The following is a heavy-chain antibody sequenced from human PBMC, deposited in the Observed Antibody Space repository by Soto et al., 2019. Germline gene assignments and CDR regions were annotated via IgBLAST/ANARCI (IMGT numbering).Heavy chain of an antibody. J-gene: IGHJ6*03. V-gene: IGHV4-59*08. CDR1: GGSISSYY. Sequence: QVQLQESGPGLVKPSETLSLTCTVSGGSISSYYWSWIRQPPGKGLEWIGYIYYSGSTNYNPSLKRRVTISADTSKNQFSLKLSSVTAADTAVYYCARLLRPTSGYYYYMDVWGKGTTVTVSS. CDR2: IYYSGST. CDR3: ARLLRPTSGYYYYMDV. D-gene: IGHD4-17*01.